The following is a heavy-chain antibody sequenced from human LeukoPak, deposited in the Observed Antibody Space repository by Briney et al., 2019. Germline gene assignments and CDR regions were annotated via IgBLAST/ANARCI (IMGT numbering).Heavy chain of an antibody. D-gene: IGHD6-6*01. J-gene: IGHJ4*02. V-gene: IGHV3-48*01. CDR1: AFTFSGYS. Sequence: GGSLRLSCAASAFTFSGYSMNWVRQAPGKGLEWVSYISPSATTIYYADSVKGRFTISRHNAKNSLYLQMNSLRAEDTAVYYCAREYSSSSGRSFDYWGQGTLVTVSS. CDR3: AREYSSSSGRSFDY. CDR2: ISPSATTI.